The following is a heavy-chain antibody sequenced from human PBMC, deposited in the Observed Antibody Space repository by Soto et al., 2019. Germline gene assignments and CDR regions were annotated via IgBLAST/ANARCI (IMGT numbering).Heavy chain of an antibody. J-gene: IGHJ4*02. CDR2: INQDESEK. CDR1: GFTFSNYW. CDR3: AARIHAVSRLTMDS. D-gene: IGHD2-8*01. V-gene: IGHV3-7*01. Sequence: EVQLVESGGDLVQPGESLRLSCAASGFTFSNYWTSWVRQVPGKGLQWVANINQDESEKYYVDSVKGRFTISRDNAKNSLYLQMNSLRVEDTGIYHCAARIHAVSRLTMDSWGQGTLVTVSS.